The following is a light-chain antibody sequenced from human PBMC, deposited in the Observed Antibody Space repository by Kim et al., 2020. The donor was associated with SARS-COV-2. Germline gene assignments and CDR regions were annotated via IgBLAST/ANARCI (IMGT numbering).Light chain of an antibody. Sequence: QSVLTQPPSASGTPGQRVTISCSGSRSNIGTNPVNWYQQLPRTAPKFLLYSNNQRPSGVPDRFSGSKSGTSASLAISGLQSEDEADYYCAAWDDSLNAWVFCGGTQLTVL. CDR2: SNN. CDR1: RSNIGTNP. J-gene: IGLJ3*02. CDR3: AAWDDSLNAWV. V-gene: IGLV1-44*01.